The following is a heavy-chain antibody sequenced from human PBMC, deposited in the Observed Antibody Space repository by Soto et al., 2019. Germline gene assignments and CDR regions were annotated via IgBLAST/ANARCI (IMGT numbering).Heavy chain of an antibody. D-gene: IGHD2-15*01. Sequence: ESLKISCKGSGYSFTSYWIGWVRQMPGKGLEWMGIIYPGDSDTRYSPSFQGQVTISADKSISTEYLQWSSLKASDTAMYYCARRLGYCSGGSRLFDYSGQGTLVSV. V-gene: IGHV5-51*01. CDR2: IYPGDSDT. CDR1: GYSFTSYW. CDR3: ARRLGYCSGGSRLFDY. J-gene: IGHJ4*02.